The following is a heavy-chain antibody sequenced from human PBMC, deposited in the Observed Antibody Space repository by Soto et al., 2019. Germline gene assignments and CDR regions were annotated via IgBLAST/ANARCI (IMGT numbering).Heavy chain of an antibody. CDR1: GGSISSGGYY. D-gene: IGHD6-13*01. CDR2: IYYSGST. CDR3: ARVVFGEAAAGIVAY. J-gene: IGHJ4*02. Sequence: SETLSLTCTVSGGSISSGGYYWSWIRQHPGKGLEWIGYIYYSGSTYYNPSLKSRVTISVDTSKNQFSLKLSSVTAADTAVYYCARVVFGEAAAGIVAYWGRGTLVTVSS. V-gene: IGHV4-31*03.